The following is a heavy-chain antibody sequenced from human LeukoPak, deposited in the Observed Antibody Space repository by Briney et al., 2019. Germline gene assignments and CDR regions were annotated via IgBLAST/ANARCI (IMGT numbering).Heavy chain of an antibody. Sequence: GGSLRLSCAASGFTFSTFSINWVRQAPGKGLEWVSSISSTSSYIYYADSVKGRFTISRDNAKNSLYMQMDSLRAEDTAVYYCARDFQRSGFAFDIWGQGTMVTVSS. CDR2: ISSTSSYI. V-gene: IGHV3-21*01. CDR1: GFTFSTFS. CDR3: ARDFQRSGFAFDI. D-gene: IGHD3-10*01. J-gene: IGHJ3*02.